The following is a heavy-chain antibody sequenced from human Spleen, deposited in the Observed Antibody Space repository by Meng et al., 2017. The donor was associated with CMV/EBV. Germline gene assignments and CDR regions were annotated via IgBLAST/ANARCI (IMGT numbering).Heavy chain of an antibody. CDR3: AKHNSRVVIGGGVDY. V-gene: IGHV3-23*01. CDR2: ITASGGST. D-gene: IGHD3-3*01. J-gene: IGHJ4*02. Sequence: GGSLRLSCAASEFTFSSYAMSWVRQAPGRGLAWVSAITASGGSTYYADSVKGRFTISRDNSKNTLYLQMHSLRAEDTAMYYCAKHNSRVVIGGGVDYWGQGTLVTVSS. CDR1: EFTFSSYA.